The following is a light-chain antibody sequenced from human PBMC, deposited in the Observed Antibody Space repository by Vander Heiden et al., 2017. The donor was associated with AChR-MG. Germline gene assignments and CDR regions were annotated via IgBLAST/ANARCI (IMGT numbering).Light chain of an antibody. V-gene: IGLV3-21*03. CDR1: NIGSKS. CDR3: QVWDRTNDHVV. CDR2: DDS. J-gene: IGLJ3*02. Sequence: SYVLAQPPSVSAAPGKTARITCGGTNIGSKSVHWFQQKPGQAPVVVVYDDSDRPSGIPERVFGSNSGNTATLTISRVEAGDEADYYCQVWDRTNDHVVFGGGTKLTVL.